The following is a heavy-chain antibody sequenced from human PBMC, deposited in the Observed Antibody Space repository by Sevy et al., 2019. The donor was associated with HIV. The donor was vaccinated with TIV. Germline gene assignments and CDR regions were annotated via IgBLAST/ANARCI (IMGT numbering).Heavy chain of an antibody. CDR2: MSPNTGAT. CDR1: GYTFTTYD. J-gene: IGHJ6*02. D-gene: IGHD3-3*01. CDR3: ARGGNGDFWSYEYYYYGMDV. V-gene: IGHV1-8*01. Sequence: ASVKVSCAAFGYTFTTYDINSVRQAPGQGLEWMGWMSPNTGATGFAQKFQGRVTLTRNKSITTAYMELSSLTYEDTAIYYCARGGNGDFWSYEYYYYGMDVWGQGTTVTVSS.